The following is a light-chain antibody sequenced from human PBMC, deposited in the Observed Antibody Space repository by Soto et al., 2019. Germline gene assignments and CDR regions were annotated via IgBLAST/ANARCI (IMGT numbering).Light chain of an antibody. Sequence: QLVLTQSPSASASLGASVKLTCTLSSGYSSYAIAWHQQQPEKGPRYLMKVNSDGSHSKGDGIPDRFSGSSSGAERYLTISSLQSEDEAEYYCQTWDTGKGVFGGGTKVTVL. CDR3: QTWDTGKGV. V-gene: IGLV4-69*01. CDR2: VNSDGSH. CDR1: SGYSSYA. J-gene: IGLJ3*02.